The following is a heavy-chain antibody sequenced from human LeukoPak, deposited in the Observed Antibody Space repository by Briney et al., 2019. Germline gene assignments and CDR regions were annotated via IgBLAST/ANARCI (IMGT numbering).Heavy chain of an antibody. CDR3: ARGSYSSGWYRRYFQH. D-gene: IGHD6-19*01. Sequence: TSETLSLTCAVYGGSFSGYYWSWIRQPPGKGLEWIGESNHSGSTNYNPSLKSRVTISVDTSKNQFSLKLSSVTAADTAVYYCARGSYSSGWYRRYFQHWGQGTLVTVSS. CDR1: GGSFSGYY. J-gene: IGHJ1*01. CDR2: SNHSGST. V-gene: IGHV4-34*01.